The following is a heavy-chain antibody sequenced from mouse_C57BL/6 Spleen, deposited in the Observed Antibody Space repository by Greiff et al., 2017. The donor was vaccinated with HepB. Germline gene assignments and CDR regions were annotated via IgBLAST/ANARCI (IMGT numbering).Heavy chain of an antibody. CDR1: GFTFSSYA. CDR2: ISSGGDYI. CDR3: TRDPANWDPFAY. J-gene: IGHJ3*01. Sequence: EVKLVESGEGLVKPGGSLKLSYAASGFTFSSYAMSWVRQTPEKRLEWVAYISSGGDYIYYADTVKGRFTISRDNARNTLYLQMSSLKSEDTAMYYCTRDPANWDPFAYWGQGTLVTVSA. D-gene: IGHD4-1*01. V-gene: IGHV5-9-1*02.